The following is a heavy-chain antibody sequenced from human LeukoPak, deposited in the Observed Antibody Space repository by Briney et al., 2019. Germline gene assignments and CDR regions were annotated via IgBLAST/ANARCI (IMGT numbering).Heavy chain of an antibody. J-gene: IGHJ4*02. V-gene: IGHV4-31*03. CDR3: SRGLDSRKLGY. CDR1: GASFSSGDQY. D-gene: IGHD3-22*01. Sequence: SETLSLTCTVSGASFSSGDQYWNWIRQSPGKGLEWIGSIHPSGTLYNNPSLESRVTMSMDTSKNQFSLNLNSVTAADTAVYFCSRGLDSRKLGYWGQGTLVTVSS. CDR2: IHPSGTL.